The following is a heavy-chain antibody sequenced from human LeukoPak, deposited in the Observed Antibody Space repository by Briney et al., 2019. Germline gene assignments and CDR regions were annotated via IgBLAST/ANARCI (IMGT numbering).Heavy chain of an antibody. CDR3: ARDQEGFDY. CDR2: IYPRDGST. V-gene: IGHV1-46*01. Sequence: ASVKVSCKASGGTFSSYAISWVRQAPGQRLEWMGMIYPRDGSTSYAQKFQGRVTVTRDTSTSTVHMELSGLRSEDTAVYYCARDQEGFDYWGQGTLVTVSS. J-gene: IGHJ4*02. CDR1: GGTFSSYA.